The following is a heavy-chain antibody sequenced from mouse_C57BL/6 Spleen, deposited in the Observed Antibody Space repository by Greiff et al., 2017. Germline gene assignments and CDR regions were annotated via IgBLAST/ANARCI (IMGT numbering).Heavy chain of an antibody. J-gene: IGHJ3*01. D-gene: IGHD1-1*01. Sequence: VQLQQSGAELVRPGASVTLSCKASGYTFTDYEMHWVKQTPVHGLEWIGAIDPETGGTAYNQKFKGKAILTADKSSSTADMELRSLTSEDSAVYYGTHYYGSSYGAWFAYWGQGTLVTVSA. CDR2: IDPETGGT. V-gene: IGHV1-15*01. CDR1: GYTFTDYE. CDR3: THYYGSSYGAWFAY.